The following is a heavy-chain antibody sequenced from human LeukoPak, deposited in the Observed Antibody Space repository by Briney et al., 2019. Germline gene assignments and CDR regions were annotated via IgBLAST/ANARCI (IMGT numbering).Heavy chain of an antibody. Sequence: GGSLRLSCAASGFTFSSYEMNWVRQAPGKGLEWVSYISSSGSTIYYADSVKGRFTISRDNAKNSLYLQMNSLRAEDTAVYYCARGGYDILTGRIDYWGQGTLVTVSS. CDR3: ARGGYDILTGRIDY. D-gene: IGHD3-9*01. CDR2: ISSSGSTI. V-gene: IGHV3-48*03. J-gene: IGHJ4*02. CDR1: GFTFSSYE.